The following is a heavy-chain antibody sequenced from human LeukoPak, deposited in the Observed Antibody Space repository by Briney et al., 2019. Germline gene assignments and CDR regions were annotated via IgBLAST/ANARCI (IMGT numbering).Heavy chain of an antibody. J-gene: IGHJ1*01. D-gene: IGHD2-21*02. CDR3: ASLYCGGDCYPPAEYFQH. V-gene: IGHV5-10-1*01. CDR1: GYSFTSYW. Sequence: GESLRISCKGSGYSFTSYWISWVRQMPGKGLEWMGRIDPSDSYTNYSPSFQGHVTISAGKSISTAYLQWSSLKASDTAMYYCASLYCGGDCYPPAEYFQHWGQSTLVTVSS. CDR2: IDPSDSYT.